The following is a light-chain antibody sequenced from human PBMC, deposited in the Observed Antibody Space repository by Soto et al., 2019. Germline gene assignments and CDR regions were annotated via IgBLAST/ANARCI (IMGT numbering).Light chain of an antibody. Sequence: DTQMTQSPSTLSASVGDRVTIICRASKSISTQLAWYQQKPGKAPKLLISGAFSLESGVPSRFSGSGSGTEFTLTISSLQPDDFATYYCQQYYTYSTFGQGTRVDI. CDR1: KSISTQ. J-gene: IGKJ1*01. V-gene: IGKV1-5*02. CDR2: GAF. CDR3: QQYYTYST.